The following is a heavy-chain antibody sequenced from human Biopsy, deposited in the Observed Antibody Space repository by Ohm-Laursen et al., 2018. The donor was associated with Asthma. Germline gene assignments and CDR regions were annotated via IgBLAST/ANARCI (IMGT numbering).Heavy chain of an antibody. CDR2: ISSDGHNK. J-gene: IGHJ3*02. V-gene: IGHV3-30*03. CDR1: GFVFSQSG. Sequence: RSLRLSCAASGFVFSQSGMHWVRQAPGKGLEWVALISSDGHNKYYKDSVKGRSTISRDNSKLRLYLEINSLRVEDSAVYYCARESGQDSGGTGAFDRWGQGIMVAVSS. CDR3: ARESGQDSGGTGAFDR. D-gene: IGHD4-23*01.